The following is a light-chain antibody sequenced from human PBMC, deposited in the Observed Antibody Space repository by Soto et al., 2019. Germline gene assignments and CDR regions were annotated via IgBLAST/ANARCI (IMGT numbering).Light chain of an antibody. CDR1: QSVSSN. CDR2: GAY. J-gene: IGKJ1*01. CDR3: QQYNNWPPWT. V-gene: IGKV3-15*01. Sequence: EIVMTQSPATLSVSPGERATLSCRASQSVSSNLAWYQQKPGQAPRLLIYGAYTRATGIPARVSGSGSGTEFTLTISSLQSEDFAVYYCQQYNNWPPWTFGQGTKVEIK.